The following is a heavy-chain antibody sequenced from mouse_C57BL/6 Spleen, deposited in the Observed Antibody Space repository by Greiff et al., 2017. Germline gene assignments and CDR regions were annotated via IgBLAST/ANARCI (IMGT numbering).Heavy chain of an antibody. J-gene: IGHJ3*01. CDR2: IYPGSGST. Sequence: QVQLQQPGAELVKPGASVKMSCKASGYTFTSYWITWVKQRPGQGLEWIGDIYPGSGSTNYNEKFKSKATLTVDTSSSTAYMQLSSLTSEDSAVYYCARSPVYYDYTWFAYWGQGTLVTVSA. D-gene: IGHD2-4*01. CDR3: ARSPVYYDYTWFAY. CDR1: GYTFTSYW. V-gene: IGHV1-55*01.